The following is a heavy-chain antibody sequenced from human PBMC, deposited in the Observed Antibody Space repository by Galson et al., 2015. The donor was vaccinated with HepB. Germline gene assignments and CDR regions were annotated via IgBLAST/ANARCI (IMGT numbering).Heavy chain of an antibody. J-gene: IGHJ3*02. CDR1: GYTFTSYY. V-gene: IGHV1-46*01. CDR3: ARAYSGSHMRGAFDI. CDR2: INPSGGST. Sequence: SVKVSCKASGYTFTSYYMHWVRQAPGQGLEWMGIINPSGGSTSYARKFQGRVTMTRDTSTSTVYMELSSLRSEDTAVYYCARAYSGSHMRGAFDIWGQGTMVTVSS. D-gene: IGHD1-26*01.